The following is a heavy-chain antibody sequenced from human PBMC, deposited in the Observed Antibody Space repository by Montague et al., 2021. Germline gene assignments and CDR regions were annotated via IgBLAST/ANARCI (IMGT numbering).Heavy chain of an antibody. Sequence: SETLSLTCTVSRSLINSDYYWGWIRQPPGKGLEWMGSVSHGGRTYYNPSLKSRVTISVDTSNNHFSLKLSSVTAADTAMYYCARERDRYYYMDIWGKETTITVSS. J-gene: IGHJ6*03. CDR2: VSHGGRT. V-gene: IGHV4-38-2*02. CDR3: ARERDRYYYMDI. CDR1: RSLINSDYY.